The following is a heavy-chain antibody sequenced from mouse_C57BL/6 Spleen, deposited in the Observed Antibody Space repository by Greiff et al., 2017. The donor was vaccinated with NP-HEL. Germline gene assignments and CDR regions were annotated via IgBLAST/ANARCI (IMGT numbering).Heavy chain of an antibody. D-gene: IGHD2-2*01. J-gene: IGHJ1*03. CDR2: IRSKSNNYAT. CDR3: VRHVGYYGYFDV. Sequence: EVQRVESGGGLVQPKGSLKLSCAASGFSFNTYAMNWVRQAPGKGLEWVARIRSKSNNYATYYADSVKDRFTISRDDSESMLYLQMNNLKTEDTAMYYCVRHVGYYGYFDVWGTGTTVTVSS. CDR1: GFSFNTYA. V-gene: IGHV10-1*01.